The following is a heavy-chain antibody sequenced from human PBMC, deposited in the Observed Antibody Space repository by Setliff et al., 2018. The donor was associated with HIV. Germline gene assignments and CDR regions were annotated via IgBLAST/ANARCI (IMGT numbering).Heavy chain of an antibody. Sequence: SETLSLTCTVSGGSMTSSNYYWGWIRQSPGRGLEWIGSISSSGSTTFHPSLRSRVTVSAATSKNQFSLKLTSVTAADTAVYFCARDPHYFDTSGHYSWFYFDYWGQGTLGTVSS. CDR1: GGSMTSSNYY. J-gene: IGHJ4*02. D-gene: IGHD3-22*01. V-gene: IGHV4-39*07. CDR2: ISSSGST. CDR3: ARDPHYFDTSGHYSWFYFDY.